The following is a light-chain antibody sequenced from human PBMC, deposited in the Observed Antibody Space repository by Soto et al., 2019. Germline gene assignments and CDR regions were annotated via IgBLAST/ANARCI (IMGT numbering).Light chain of an antibody. CDR1: QSISSN. J-gene: IGKJ1*01. CDR2: DAS. Sequence: EIVMTQSPATLSVSPGERASLSCRASQSISSNLAWYQQKPGQAPRLLIYDASTRATGIPARFSGSGSGTEFTLTISSLQSEDFAVYYCQQYSNWPETFGQGTEV. CDR3: QQYSNWPET. V-gene: IGKV3-15*01.